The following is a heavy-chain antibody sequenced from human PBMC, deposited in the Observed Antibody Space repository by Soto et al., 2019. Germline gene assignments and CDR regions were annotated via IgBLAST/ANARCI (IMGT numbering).Heavy chain of an antibody. J-gene: IGHJ4*02. V-gene: IGHV2-5*02. CDR2: IYWDDDK. CDR1: GFSLSTSGVG. D-gene: IGHD6-19*01. CDR3: AHRRMGAVAVSN. Sequence: QITLKESGPPLVKPTQTLTLTCTFSGFSLSTSGVGVGWIRQPPGKALEWLALIYWDDDKRYSPSLKSRLTITKDTSKNQVVLTMTNMDPVDTATYYCAHRRMGAVAVSNWGQGTLVTVSS.